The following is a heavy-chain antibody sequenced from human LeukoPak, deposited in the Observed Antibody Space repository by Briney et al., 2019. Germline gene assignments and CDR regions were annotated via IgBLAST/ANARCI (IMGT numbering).Heavy chain of an antibody. Sequence: PGGSLRLSCAASGFTLSSYSMNWVRQAPGKGLEWVSYITGSSSTISYADSVKGRFTISRDNARNSLYLQMNSLRAEDTAVYYCARRRYDWGGDFANWGQGTLVTVSS. J-gene: IGHJ4*02. CDR2: ITGSSSTI. V-gene: IGHV3-48*01. D-gene: IGHD3-16*01. CDR1: GFTLSSYS. CDR3: ARRRYDWGGDFAN.